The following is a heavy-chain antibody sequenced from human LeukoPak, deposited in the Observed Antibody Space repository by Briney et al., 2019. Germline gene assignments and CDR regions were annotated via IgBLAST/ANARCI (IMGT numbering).Heavy chain of an antibody. CDR2: IYTSGIT. J-gene: IGHJ5*02. Sequence: SQTLSLTCPVSGGSISSGSYYWSWIRQPAGKGLEWIGRIYTSGITNYNPSLQSRVTVSVDTSKNQFSLRLTSVSAADTAVYYCVRGPYGSGISNWFDPWGQGTQVIVSS. V-gene: IGHV4-61*02. CDR1: GGSISSGSYY. D-gene: IGHD3-10*01. CDR3: VRGPYGSGISNWFDP.